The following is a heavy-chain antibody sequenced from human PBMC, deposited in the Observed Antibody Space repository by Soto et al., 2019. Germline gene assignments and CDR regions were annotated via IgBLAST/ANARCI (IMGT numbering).Heavy chain of an antibody. Sequence: SETLSLTCTVSGGSISSYYWSWIRQPPGKGLEWIGYIYYSGSTNYNPSLKSRVTISVDTSKNQFSLKLSSVTAADTAVYYCARLWLPHHNWFDPWGQGTLVTVSS. CDR2: IYYSGST. CDR3: ARLWLPHHNWFDP. V-gene: IGHV4-59*08. D-gene: IGHD3-22*01. J-gene: IGHJ5*02. CDR1: GGSISSYY.